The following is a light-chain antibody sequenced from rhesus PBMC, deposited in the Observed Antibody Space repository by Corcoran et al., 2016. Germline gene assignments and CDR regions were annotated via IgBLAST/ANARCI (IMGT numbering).Light chain of an antibody. V-gene: IGKV1S12*01. CDR1: QSIYSN. CDR3: QHYYDNPYT. CDR2: DAS. J-gene: IGKJ2*01. Sequence: DIQMTQSPSALSASVGDRVTISCRASQSIYSNLAWYQQKPGKAPNLLIYDASSLQTGIPSRFSGSGSGTDFTLRISSLQPEDSGTYFCQHYYDNPYTFGQGTKVEIK.